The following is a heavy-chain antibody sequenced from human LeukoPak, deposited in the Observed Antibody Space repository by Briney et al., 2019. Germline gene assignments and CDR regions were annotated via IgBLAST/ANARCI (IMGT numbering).Heavy chain of an antibody. CDR1: GFTVSSNY. CDR3: ARGKWFGELGAFDI. V-gene: IGHV3-74*01. CDR2: INSDGSST. D-gene: IGHD3-10*01. Sequence: GGSLRLSCAASGFTVSSNYMSWVRQAPGKGLVWVSRINSDGSSTSYADSVKGRFTISRDNAKNTLYLQMNSLRAEDTAVYYCARGKWFGELGAFDIWGQGTMVTVSS. J-gene: IGHJ3*02.